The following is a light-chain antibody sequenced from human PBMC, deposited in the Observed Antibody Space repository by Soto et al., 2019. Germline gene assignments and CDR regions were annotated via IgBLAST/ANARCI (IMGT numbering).Light chain of an antibody. CDR2: KAS. Sequence: DIQMTQSPSTLSGSVGDRVTITCRASQTISSWLAWYQQKPGKAPKLLIYKASTLKSRVPSRFSGSGSGTEFTLTLSSLQPDDFATYYCHHYNSYSEAFGQGTKVELK. V-gene: IGKV1-5*03. CDR3: HHYNSYSEA. J-gene: IGKJ1*01. CDR1: QTISSW.